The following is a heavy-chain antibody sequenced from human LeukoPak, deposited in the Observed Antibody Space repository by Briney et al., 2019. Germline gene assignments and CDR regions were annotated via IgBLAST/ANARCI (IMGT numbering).Heavy chain of an antibody. D-gene: IGHD3-10*01. Sequence: PGGSLRLSCAASGFTFSSYGMHWVRQAPGKGLEWVAFIRYDGSNKYYADSVKGRFTISRDNSKNTLYLQMNSLKTEDTAVYYCTLMVRGVQDVDYWGQGTLVTVSS. V-gene: IGHV3-30*02. J-gene: IGHJ4*02. CDR2: IRYDGSNK. CDR3: TLMVRGVQDVDY. CDR1: GFTFSSYG.